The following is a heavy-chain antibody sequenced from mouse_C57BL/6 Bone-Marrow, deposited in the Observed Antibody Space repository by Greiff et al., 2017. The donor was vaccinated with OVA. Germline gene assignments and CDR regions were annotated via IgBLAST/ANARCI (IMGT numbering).Heavy chain of an antibody. D-gene: IGHD1-1*01. J-gene: IGHJ2*01. CDR2: ISYDGSN. Sequence: ESGPGLVKPSQSLSLTCSVTGYSITSGYYWNWIRQFPGNKLEWMGYISYDGSNNYNPSLKNRISITRDTSKNQFFLKLNSVTTEDTATYYCARDRHYGSLDYWGQGTTLTVSS. V-gene: IGHV3-6*01. CDR3: ARDRHYGSLDY. CDR1: GYSITSGYY.